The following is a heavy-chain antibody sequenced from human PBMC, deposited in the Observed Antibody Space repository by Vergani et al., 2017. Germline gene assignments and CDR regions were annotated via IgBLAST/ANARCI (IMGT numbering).Heavy chain of an antibody. CDR1: GFTFSSYA. CDR2: ISGSGGST. Sequence: EVQLLESGGGLVQPGGSLRLSCAASGFTFSSYAMSWVRQAPGKGLEWVSAISGSGGSTYYADSVKGRFTISRDNSKNTLYLQMNSLRAEDTAVYYCAKDISMGDLRYFDWSQGGGFDYWGQGTLVTVSS. D-gene: IGHD3-9*01. CDR3: AKDISMGDLRYFDWSQGGGFDY. V-gene: IGHV3-23*01. J-gene: IGHJ4*02.